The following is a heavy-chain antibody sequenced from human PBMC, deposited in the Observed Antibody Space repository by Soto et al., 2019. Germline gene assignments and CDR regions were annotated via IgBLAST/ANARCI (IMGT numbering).Heavy chain of an antibody. CDR1: GGSISSGGYY. V-gene: IGHV4-31*03. CDR3: ARVLRGYRNAIALNWFDP. D-gene: IGHD5-18*01. J-gene: IGHJ5*02. CDR2: IYYSGST. Sequence: QVQLQESGPGLVKPSQTLSLTSTVSGGSISSGGYYWSWIRQHPGKGLEWIGYIYYSGSTYYNPSLKSRVTISVDTSKNQFSLKLSSVTAADTAVYYCARVLRGYRNAIALNWFDPWGQGTLVTVSS.